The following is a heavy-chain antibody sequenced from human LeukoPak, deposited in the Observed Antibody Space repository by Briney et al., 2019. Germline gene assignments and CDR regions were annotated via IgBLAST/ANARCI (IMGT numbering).Heavy chain of an antibody. CDR1: GFTFSSYS. D-gene: IGHD3-22*01. J-gene: IGHJ4*02. Sequence: GGSLRLSCAASGFTFSSYSMNWVRQAPGKGLEWVSAISGSGGSTYYADSVKGRFTISRDISKNSLYLQMNSLRAEDTAVYYCAREPTTYYYDSRPPGIDYWGQGTLVTVSS. CDR3: AREPTTYYYDSRPPGIDY. V-gene: IGHV3-23*01. CDR2: ISGSGGST.